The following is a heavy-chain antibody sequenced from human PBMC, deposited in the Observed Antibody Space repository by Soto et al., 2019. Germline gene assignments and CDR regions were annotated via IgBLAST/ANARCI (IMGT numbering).Heavy chain of an antibody. CDR3: ARDRYSSGYIDY. CDR2: FYHSGGA. J-gene: IGHJ4*02. D-gene: IGHD6-19*01. CDR1: GGSFSSGGYY. V-gene: IGHV4-31*03. Sequence: PSETLSLTCTVSGGSFSSGGYYWSWIRQHPGKGLEWIGYFYHSGGAYYNPSLKSRVTISVDTSKNHFSLKLSSVTAADTAVYYCARDRYSSGYIDYWGQGTLVTVSS.